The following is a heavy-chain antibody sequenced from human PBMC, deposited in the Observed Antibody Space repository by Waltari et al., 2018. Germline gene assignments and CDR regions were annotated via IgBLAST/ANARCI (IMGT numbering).Heavy chain of an antibody. CDR3: AREDYGDYPIDY. J-gene: IGHJ4*02. CDR1: GFTFSSYA. Sequence: QVQLVESGGGVVQPGRSLRLSCAASGFTFSSYAMHWVRQAPGKGLEWVAVISYDGSNKYYADSVKGRFTISRDNSKNTLYLQMNSLRAEDTAVYYCAREDYGDYPIDYWGQGTLVTVSS. CDR2: ISYDGSNK. V-gene: IGHV3-30-3*01. D-gene: IGHD4-17*01.